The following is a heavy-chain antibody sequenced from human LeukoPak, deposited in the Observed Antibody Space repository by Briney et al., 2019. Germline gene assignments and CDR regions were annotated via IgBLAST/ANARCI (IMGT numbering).Heavy chain of an antibody. J-gene: IGHJ5*02. CDR1: GFSASDYY. CDR3: AIDRATTEDWVEFDP. V-gene: IGHV3-66*03. Sequence: GGSLRLSCEVFGFSASDYYMSWVRQAPGKGLEWVSLIRGSGATFYADSVKGRFTISRDDSKNMVFLQMNRLRVEDTAVYFCAIDRATTEDWVEFDPWGQGTLVTVSS. CDR2: IRGSGAT. D-gene: IGHD1-1*01.